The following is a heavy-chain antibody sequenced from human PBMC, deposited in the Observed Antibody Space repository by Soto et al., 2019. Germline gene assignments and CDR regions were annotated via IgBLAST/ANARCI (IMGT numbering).Heavy chain of an antibody. V-gene: IGHV1-2*02. Sequence: QVQLVQSGAEVKKPGASVKVSCKASGYTFTGYYMHWVRQAPGQGLEWMGWINPNSGGTNYAQKFQGRVTMTRDTSISTAYMELSRLRSDDTAVYYCARPLLNYYDSSGYYYDYWGQGTLVTVSS. CDR2: INPNSGGT. CDR1: GYTFTGYY. J-gene: IGHJ4*02. D-gene: IGHD3-22*01. CDR3: ARPLLNYYDSSGYYYDY.